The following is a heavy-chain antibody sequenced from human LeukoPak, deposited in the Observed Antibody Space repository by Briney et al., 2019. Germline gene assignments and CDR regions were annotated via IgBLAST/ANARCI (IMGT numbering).Heavy chain of an antibody. CDR1: GFPFSTYA. J-gene: IGHJ3*02. V-gene: IGHV3-21*01. CDR2: IGGSSTSL. D-gene: IGHD1-26*01. CDR3: ARESGGDLGEAFDI. Sequence: GGSLRLSCAASGFPFSTYAMNWVRQAPGEGREGVSSIGGSSTSLYHPASLKGRSTISRDNAKTSLYLQLTSLRAEDTAVYYCARESGGDLGEAFDIWGQGTMVTVSS.